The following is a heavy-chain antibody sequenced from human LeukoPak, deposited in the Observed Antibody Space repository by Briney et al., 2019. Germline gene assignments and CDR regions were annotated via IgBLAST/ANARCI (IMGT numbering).Heavy chain of an antibody. V-gene: IGHV4-59*01. Sequence: SSETLSPPRSVSGGPISSFYWTWMPHPPGKGLEWIGYINYSRNTNYNPSLKGRVTISLNPSKNQFSLKLSSVTAADPAVYYCAREGDGSGLFMDVWGQGTTVTVSS. CDR2: INYSRNT. CDR3: AREGDGSGLFMDV. J-gene: IGHJ6*02. D-gene: IGHD3-10*01. CDR1: GGPISSFY.